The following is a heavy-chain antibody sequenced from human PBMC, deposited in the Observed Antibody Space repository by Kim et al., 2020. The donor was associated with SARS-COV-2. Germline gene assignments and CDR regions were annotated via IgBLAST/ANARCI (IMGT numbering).Heavy chain of an antibody. CDR3: ARDRMGGHGAFDV. Sequence: YNQESRKGRFPNSGDNSKNTRYLQMNSLSAEDTAVFYCARDRMGGHGAFDVWGQGTRVTVSS. D-gene: IGHD1-26*01. J-gene: IGHJ3*01. V-gene: IGHV3-30*01.